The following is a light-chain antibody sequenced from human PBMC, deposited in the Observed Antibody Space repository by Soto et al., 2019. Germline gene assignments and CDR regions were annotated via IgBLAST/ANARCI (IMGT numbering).Light chain of an antibody. CDR2: KAS. J-gene: IGKJ1*01. CDR1: QTISSW. CDR3: QHYNRYSEA. V-gene: IGKV1-5*03. Sequence: DIQMTQSPSTLSGSVGDRVTITCRASQTISSWLAWYQQKPGKAPKLLIYKASTLKSGVPSRFSGSGSGTEFTLTISSLQHDEFATYYCQHYNRYSEAFGQGTKVELK.